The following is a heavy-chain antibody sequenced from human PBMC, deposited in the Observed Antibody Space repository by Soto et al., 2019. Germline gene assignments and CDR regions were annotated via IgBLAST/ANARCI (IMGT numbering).Heavy chain of an antibody. CDR2: ISAYNGNT. D-gene: IGHD6-6*01. CDR1: GYTFTSYG. CDR3: ARERSSSSYYYGMDV. J-gene: IGHJ6*02. V-gene: IGHV1-18*01. Sequence: ASVKVSCKASGYTFTSYGISWVRQAPGQGLEWMGWISAYNGNTNYAQKLQGRVTMTTDTSTSTAYMELSSLRSEDTAVYYCARERSSSSYYYGMDVWGQGTTVTVSS.